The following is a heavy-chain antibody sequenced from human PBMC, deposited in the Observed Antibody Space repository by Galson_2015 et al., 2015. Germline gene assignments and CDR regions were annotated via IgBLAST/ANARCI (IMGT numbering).Heavy chain of an antibody. J-gene: IGHJ6*03. D-gene: IGHD4-23*01. CDR3: ARRGAVACLYMDL. Sequence: SLRLSCAASGFTFSSYDMNWVRQAPGKGLEWVSYISSSGSTIYYADSVKGRFTISRDNAENSLYLQMNSLRADDTAVYYCARRGAVACLYMDLWGKGTTVSVSS. CDR2: ISSSGSTI. CDR1: GFTFSSYD. V-gene: IGHV3-48*03.